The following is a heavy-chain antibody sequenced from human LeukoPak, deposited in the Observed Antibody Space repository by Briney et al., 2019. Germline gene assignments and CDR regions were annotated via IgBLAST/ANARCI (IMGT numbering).Heavy chain of an antibody. J-gene: IGHJ4*02. V-gene: IGHV4-34*01. Sequence: SETLSLTCAVYGGSFSDYYWTWVRQPPGKGLEWIGEVNHSGNINDNPSLKSRVTISVDTSKNQFSLKLTSVTAADTAVYYCARRLWDTSGWYFDYWGQGSLVIVS. CDR2: VNHSGNI. D-gene: IGHD6-19*01. CDR3: ARRLWDTSGWYFDY. CDR1: GGSFSDYY.